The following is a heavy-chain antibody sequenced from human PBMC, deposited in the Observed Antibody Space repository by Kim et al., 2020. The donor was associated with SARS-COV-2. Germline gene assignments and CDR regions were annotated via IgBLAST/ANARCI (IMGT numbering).Heavy chain of an antibody. Sequence: GGSLRLSCAASGFTFSSYEMNWVRQAPGKGLEWVSYISSSGSTIYYADSVKGRFTISRDNAKNSLYLQMNSLRAEDTAVYYCARARYFDWLLGDYYYYYGMDVWGQGTTGTVSS. CDR1: GFTFSSYE. V-gene: IGHV3-48*03. J-gene: IGHJ6*02. CDR2: ISSSGSTI. D-gene: IGHD3-9*01. CDR3: ARARYFDWLLGDYYYYYGMDV.